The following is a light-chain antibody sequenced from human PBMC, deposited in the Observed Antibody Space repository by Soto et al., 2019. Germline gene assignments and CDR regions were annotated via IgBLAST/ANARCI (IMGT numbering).Light chain of an antibody. Sequence: DIQMTQSPSSLSASVGDRVTITCRASQGISNYLAWYQQKPGKVPKLLIYAASTLQSGVPSRFSGSGSGTDFTLTISSLQTEDVATYYCQKYNSAAFTCGPGTKVDIK. CDR3: QKYNSAAFT. V-gene: IGKV1-27*01. CDR2: AAS. J-gene: IGKJ3*01. CDR1: QGISNY.